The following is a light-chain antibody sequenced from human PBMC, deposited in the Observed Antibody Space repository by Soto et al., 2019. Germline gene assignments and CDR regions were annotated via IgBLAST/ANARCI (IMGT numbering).Light chain of an antibody. CDR2: LESSGSQ. Sequence: QSVLTQSSSASASLGSSVNLTCTLSSGHRSYIIAWHQQQPGKAPRFLMRLESSGSQNKRSGVPDRFSGSSSGAARYLTISNLQSEDEADYYCETWNSNTRVFGGGTKLTVL. V-gene: IGLV4-60*03. CDR3: ETWNSNTRV. CDR1: SGHRSYI. J-gene: IGLJ3*02.